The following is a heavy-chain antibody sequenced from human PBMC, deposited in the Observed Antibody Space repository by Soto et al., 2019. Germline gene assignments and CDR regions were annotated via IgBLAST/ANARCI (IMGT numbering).Heavy chain of an antibody. J-gene: IGHJ4*02. V-gene: IGHV1-3*01. CDR1: GNTFTSYG. D-gene: IGHD2-21*01. Sequence: QVQLVQSGAEVKKPGASVKVSCKASGNTFTSYGIHWVRQAPGQRLEWMGWINAGNGNTKYSQKFQDRVTITRDTSASTAYMELSSLRSEGTAVYYCCGRDGDYWGQGTLVTVSS. CDR2: INAGNGNT. CDR3: CGRDGDY.